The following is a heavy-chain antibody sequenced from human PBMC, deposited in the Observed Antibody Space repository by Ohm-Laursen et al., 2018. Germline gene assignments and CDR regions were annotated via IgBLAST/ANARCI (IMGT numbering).Heavy chain of an antibody. CDR2: ISSSGSTI. V-gene: IGHV3-11*01. CDR3: ARARPPTYYYGMDV. J-gene: IGHJ6*02. Sequence: SLRLSCAASGFTFSSYAMSWVRQAPGKGLEWVSYISSSGSTIYYADSVKGRFTISRDNAKNSLYLQMNSLRAEDTAVYYCARARPPTYYYGMDVWGQGTTVTVSS. D-gene: IGHD6-6*01. CDR1: GFTFSSYA.